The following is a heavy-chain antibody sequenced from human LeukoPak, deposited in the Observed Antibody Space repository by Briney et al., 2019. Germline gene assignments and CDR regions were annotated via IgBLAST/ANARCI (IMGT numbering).Heavy chain of an antibody. CDR2: ISGSGGST. CDR1: GSTFGNYY. J-gene: IGHJ5*02. D-gene: IGHD3-22*01. V-gene: IGHV3-23*01. Sequence: GGSLRLSCAASGSTFGNYYMSWVRQAPGKGLEWVSAISGSGGSTYYADSVKGRFTISRDNSKNTLYLQMNSLRAEDTAVYYCAKERYYYDSSGEFDPWGQGTLVTVSS. CDR3: AKERYYYDSSGEFDP.